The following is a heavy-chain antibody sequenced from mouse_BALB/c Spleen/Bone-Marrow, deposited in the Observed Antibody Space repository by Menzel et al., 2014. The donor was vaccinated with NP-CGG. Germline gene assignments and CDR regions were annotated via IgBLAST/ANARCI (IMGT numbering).Heavy chain of an antibody. CDR3: ARDRNYGSSWYFDV. CDR1: GFTFTDYY. V-gene: IGHV7-3*02. D-gene: IGHD1-1*01. CDR2: IRNKANGYTT. Sequence: EVQLQQSGGGLVQPGGSLRPSCATSGFTFTDYYMSWVRQPPGKALAWLGFIRNKANGYTTTYSASVKGRFTISRDNSQSILYLQMNTLRAEDSATYYWARDRNYGSSWYFDVWGAVTTVTVSS. J-gene: IGHJ1*01.